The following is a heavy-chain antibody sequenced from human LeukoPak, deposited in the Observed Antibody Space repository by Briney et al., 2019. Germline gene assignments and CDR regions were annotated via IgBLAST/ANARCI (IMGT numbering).Heavy chain of an antibody. V-gene: IGHV4-39*07. Sequence: SETLSLTCTVSGGSISSSCCSWGWIRQPPGKGLERIGSAHYSGSTYYNPSLKSRVTISVDTSKNQFSLKLSSVTAADTAVYYCARLTGTYYYYYMVVWGKGTTVTVSS. D-gene: IGHD1-7*01. CDR3: ARLTGTYYYYYMVV. CDR1: GGSISSSCCS. CDR2: AHYSGST. J-gene: IGHJ6*03.